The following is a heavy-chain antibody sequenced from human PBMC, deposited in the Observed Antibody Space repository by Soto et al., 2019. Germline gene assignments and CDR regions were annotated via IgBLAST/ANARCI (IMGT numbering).Heavy chain of an antibody. D-gene: IGHD4-17*01. Sequence: SETLSLTCTVSGGSISSYYWSWIRQPPGKGLEWIGYIYYSGSTNYNPSLKSRVTISVDTSKNQFSLKLSSVTAADTAVYYCARGHGMTTVTTPFDYWGQGTLVTVSS. V-gene: IGHV4-59*01. CDR2: IYYSGST. J-gene: IGHJ4*02. CDR1: GGSISSYY. CDR3: ARGHGMTTVTTPFDY.